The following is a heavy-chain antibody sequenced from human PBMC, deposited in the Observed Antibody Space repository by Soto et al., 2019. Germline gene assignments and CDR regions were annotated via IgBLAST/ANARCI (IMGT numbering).Heavy chain of an antibody. CDR3: ARASMYIWNDH. CDR2: VNPSSGNT. D-gene: IGHD1-20*01. V-gene: IGHV1-8*01. CDR1: GYPFTTYD. Sequence: QVQLLQSGAEVKRPGASVKVSCEASGYPFTTYDINWVRQASGQGLEWMGCVNPSSGNTVYAQKFHGRVTMTRDTSISTAYMELSSLKSDDTAIYDCARASMYIWNDHWGQGTLVTVSS. J-gene: IGHJ5*02.